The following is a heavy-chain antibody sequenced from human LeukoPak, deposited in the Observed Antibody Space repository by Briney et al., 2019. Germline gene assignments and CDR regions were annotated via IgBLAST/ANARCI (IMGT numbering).Heavy chain of an antibody. D-gene: IGHD3-10*01. CDR3: ARSPEALLWFGDPMGGAFDI. CDR2: IRYDGSNK. CDR1: GFTFSSYG. J-gene: IGHJ3*02. V-gene: IGHV3-30*02. Sequence: PGGSLRLSCAASGFTFSSYGMHWVRQAPGKGLEWVAFIRYDGSNKYYADSVKGRFTISRDNAKNSLYLQMNSLRAEDTALYCCARSPEALLWFGDPMGGAFDIWGQGTMVTVSS.